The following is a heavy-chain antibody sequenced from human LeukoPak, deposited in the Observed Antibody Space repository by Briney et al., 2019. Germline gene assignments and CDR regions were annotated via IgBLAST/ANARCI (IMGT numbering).Heavy chain of an antibody. CDR1: GFTFSSYA. J-gene: IGHJ3*02. D-gene: IGHD2-2*01. CDR2: ISYDGSNK. V-gene: IGHV3-30*04. Sequence: GGSLRLSCAASGFTFSSYAMQWVRQAPGKGLEWVAVISYDGSNKYYADSVKGRFTISRDNSKNTLYLQMNSLRAEDTAVYYCAREIVVPVAMGAFDIWGQGTMVTVSS. CDR3: AREIVVPVAMGAFDI.